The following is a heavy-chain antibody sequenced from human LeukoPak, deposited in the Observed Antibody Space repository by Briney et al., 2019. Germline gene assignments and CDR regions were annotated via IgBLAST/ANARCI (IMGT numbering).Heavy chain of an antibody. CDR3: ARGEDTAMVPFDY. J-gene: IGHJ4*02. D-gene: IGHD5-18*01. V-gene: IGHV4-4*07. CDR1: GSSISSYY. Sequence: PSETLSLTCTVSGSSISSYYWSWIRQPAGKGLEWIGRIYASGITNYNPSLKSRITISVDTSKNQFSLKLSSVTAADTAVYYCARGEDTAMVPFDYWGQGTLVTVSS. CDR2: IYASGIT.